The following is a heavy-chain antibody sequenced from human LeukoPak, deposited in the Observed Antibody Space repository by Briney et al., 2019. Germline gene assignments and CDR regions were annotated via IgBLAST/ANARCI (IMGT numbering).Heavy chain of an antibody. CDR2: ISLSGYT. CDR3: SRESGPYSPFGH. Sequence: ASETLSLTCAVYGGSFSGYYWSWVRQSPGRGLEWIGEISLSGYTGFNPSLRGRVTMSLDESKNHLSLTLTSVTAADTAIYYCSRESGPYSPFGHWGQGILVTVTT. J-gene: IGHJ4*02. V-gene: IGHV4-34*10. CDR1: GGSFSGYY. D-gene: IGHD1-26*01.